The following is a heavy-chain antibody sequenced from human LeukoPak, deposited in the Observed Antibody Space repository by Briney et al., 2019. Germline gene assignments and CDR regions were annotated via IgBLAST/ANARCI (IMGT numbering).Heavy chain of an antibody. V-gene: IGHV3-66*01. CDR2: IYSGGST. CDR3: AITVTVYYYGMDV. D-gene: IGHD4-17*01. J-gene: IGHJ6*02. Sequence: PGGSLRLSCAASGFTVSSNYMSWVRQAPGKGLEWVSVIYSGGSTYYADSVKGRFTISRDNSKNTLYLQMNSLRAEDTAVYYCAITVTVYYYGMDVWGQGTTATVSS. CDR1: GFTVSSNY.